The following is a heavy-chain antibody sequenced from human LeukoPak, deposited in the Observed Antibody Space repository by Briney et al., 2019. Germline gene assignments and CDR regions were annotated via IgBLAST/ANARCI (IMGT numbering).Heavy chain of an antibody. V-gene: IGHV4-34*01. J-gene: IGHJ6*02. Sequence: SETLSLTCAVYGGSFSGYYWSWIRQPPGKGLEWIGEINHSGSTNYSPSLKSRVTISVDMSKQYFSLRLSSVTAADTAVYYCARGKITVTGYYYAMDVWGQGTAVTVSS. CDR1: GGSFSGYY. D-gene: IGHD4-17*01. CDR3: ARGKITVTGYYYAMDV. CDR2: INHSGST.